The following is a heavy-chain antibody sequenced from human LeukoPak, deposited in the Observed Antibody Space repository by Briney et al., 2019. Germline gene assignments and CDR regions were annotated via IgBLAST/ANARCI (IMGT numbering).Heavy chain of an antibody. CDR2: INPNSGGT. CDR3: VRGGAHYDSSGYPDY. CDR1: GYTFTGYY. V-gene: IGHV1-2*04. D-gene: IGHD3-22*01. J-gene: IGHJ4*02. Sequence: ASVKVSCKASGYTFTGYYMHWVRQAPGQGLEWMGWINPNSGGTNYAQKFQGWVTMTRDTSISTAYMELSRLRSDDTAVYYCVRGGAHYDSSGYPDYWGQGTLVTASS.